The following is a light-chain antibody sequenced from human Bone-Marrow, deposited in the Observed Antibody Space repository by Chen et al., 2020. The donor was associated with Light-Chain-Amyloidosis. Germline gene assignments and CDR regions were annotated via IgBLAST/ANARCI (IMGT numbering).Light chain of an antibody. Sequence: QSALTQPASVSGSPGQSITISCTGTSSDVGSYNLVSWYQQHPGKAPQLMIYEVSKRPSGVSNRFACSKSGNTAALPISGLQAEDEADYYCCSYAGSSTLVCGGGTKMTVL. CDR2: EVS. J-gene: IGLJ3*02. V-gene: IGLV2-23*02. CDR3: CSYAGSSTLV. CDR1: SSDVGSYNL.